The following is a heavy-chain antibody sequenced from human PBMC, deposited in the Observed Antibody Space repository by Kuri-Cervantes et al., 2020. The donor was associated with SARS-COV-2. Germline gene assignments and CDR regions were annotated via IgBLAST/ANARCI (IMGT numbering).Heavy chain of an antibody. J-gene: IGHJ5*02. V-gene: IGHV4-59*04. Sequence: SETLSLTCTVSGGSISSYYWSWIRQPPGKELEWIGYIYYSGSTYYNPSLKSRVTISVDTSKNQFSLKLSSVTAADTAVYYCARQMMSSITIFGVVITRNWFDPWGQGTLVTVSS. D-gene: IGHD3-3*01. CDR3: ARQMMSSITIFGVVITRNWFDP. CDR2: IYYSGST. CDR1: GGSISSYY.